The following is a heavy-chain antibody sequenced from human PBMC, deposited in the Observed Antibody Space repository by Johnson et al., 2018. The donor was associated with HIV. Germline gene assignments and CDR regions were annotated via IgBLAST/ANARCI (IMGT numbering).Heavy chain of an antibody. D-gene: IGHD3-22*01. CDR1: GFTFSSYA. CDR2: ISYDGSNK. V-gene: IGHV3-30-3*01. Sequence: QVQLVESGGGLVRPGGSLRLSCAASGFTFSSYAMHWVRQAPGKGLEWVAVISYDGSNKYYADSVKGRFTISRDNAKNTLYLQMNSLRAEDTAVYYCAKAMGGWLLAHAFDIWGQGTMVTVSS. CDR3: AKAMGGWLLAHAFDI. J-gene: IGHJ3*02.